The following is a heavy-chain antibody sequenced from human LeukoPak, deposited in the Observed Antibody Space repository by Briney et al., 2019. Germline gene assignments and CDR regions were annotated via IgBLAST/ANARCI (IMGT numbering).Heavy chain of an antibody. D-gene: IGHD4-23*01. J-gene: IGHJ4*02. CDR2: INSDGSSA. CDR1: GFTFSSYW. CDR3: ARHLTYGGWNS. V-gene: IGHV3-74*01. Sequence: GGSLRLSCAASGFTFSSYWMQWVRQAPGKGLVWVSRINSDGSSASYADSVKGRFTISRDNAKNTPYLQMNSLRAEDTAVYYCARHLTYGGWNSWGQGTLVTVSS.